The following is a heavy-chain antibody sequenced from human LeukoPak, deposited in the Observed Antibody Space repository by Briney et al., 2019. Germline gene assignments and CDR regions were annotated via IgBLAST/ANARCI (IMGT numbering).Heavy chain of an antibody. CDR2: IIPIFGTA. CDR3: ARDFPLVVGATTDYFDY. V-gene: IGHV1-69*13. J-gene: IGHJ4*02. D-gene: IGHD1-26*01. CDR1: GGTFSSYA. Sequence: GASVKVSCKASGGTFSSYAISWVRQAPGQGLEWMGGIIPIFGTANYAQKFQGRVTITADESTSTAYMELSSLRSDDTAAYYCARDFPLVVGATTDYFDYWGQGTLVTVSS.